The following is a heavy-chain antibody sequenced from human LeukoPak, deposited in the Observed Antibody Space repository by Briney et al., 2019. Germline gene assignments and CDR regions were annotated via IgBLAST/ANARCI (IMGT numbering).Heavy chain of an antibody. Sequence: ASVKVSCKASGYTFTNGIHWVRQAPGQGLEWMGWINTNTGNPTYAQGFTGRFVFSLETSVSTSYLQISSLKAEDTAVYYCARGRGSSARLGYYFYYIDVWGKGTTVTVSS. D-gene: IGHD1-26*01. J-gene: IGHJ6*03. CDR3: ARGRGSSARLGYYFYYIDV. CDR1: GYTFTNG. V-gene: IGHV7-4-1*02. CDR2: INTNTGNP.